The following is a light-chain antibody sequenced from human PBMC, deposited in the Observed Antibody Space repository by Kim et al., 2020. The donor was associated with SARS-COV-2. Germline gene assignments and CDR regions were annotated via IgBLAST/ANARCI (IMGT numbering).Light chain of an antibody. V-gene: IGLV2-14*04. CDR1: SSDVGGYNF. CDR3: SSFTGSNTWV. J-gene: IGLJ3*02. CDR2: DVS. Sequence: GQSITISCTGTSSDVGGYNFVSWYQQYPGKAPKLMIYDVSNRASGVSYRFSGSKSGSTASLTISGLRAEDEADYYCSSFTGSNTWVFGGGTQLTVL.